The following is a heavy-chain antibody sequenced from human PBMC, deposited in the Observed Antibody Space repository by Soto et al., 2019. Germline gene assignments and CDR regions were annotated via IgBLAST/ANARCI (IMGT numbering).Heavy chain of an antibody. CDR3: AKGLMVRGVYYYYYYGMDV. Sequence: GGSLRLSCAASGFTFSSYGMHWVRQAPGKGLEWVAVISYDGSNKYYADSVKGRFTISRDNSKNTLYLQMNSLRAEDTAVYYCAKGLMVRGVYYYYYYGMDVWGQGTTVTVSS. D-gene: IGHD3-10*01. J-gene: IGHJ6*02. CDR2: ISYDGSNK. V-gene: IGHV3-30*18. CDR1: GFTFSSYG.